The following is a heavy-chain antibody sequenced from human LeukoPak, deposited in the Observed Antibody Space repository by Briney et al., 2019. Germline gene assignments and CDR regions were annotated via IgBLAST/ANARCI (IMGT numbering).Heavy chain of an antibody. Sequence: SETLSLTCAVYGGSFSGYYWSWIRQPPGKGLEWIGEINHSGSTNYNPSLKSRVTISVDTSKNQFSLKLSSVTAADTAVYYCTTPVSVDPWGQGTLVTVSS. V-gene: IGHV4-34*03. CDR3: TTPVSVDP. D-gene: IGHD1-26*01. CDR2: INHSGST. J-gene: IGHJ5*02. CDR1: GGSFSGYY.